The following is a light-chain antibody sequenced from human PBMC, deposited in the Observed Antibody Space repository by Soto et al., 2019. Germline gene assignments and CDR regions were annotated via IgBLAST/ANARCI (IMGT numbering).Light chain of an antibody. CDR3: QQYSKWPIT. Sequence: ETVMTQSLATLSLSPGERATLSFTASQSVSSNLAWYQQKPGQAPRLLIYGASTRATDIPARFSGSGSGTEFTLTISSLQSEDFAVYYCQQYSKWPITFGQGTRLEIK. J-gene: IGKJ5*01. CDR1: QSVSSN. CDR2: GAS. V-gene: IGKV3-15*01.